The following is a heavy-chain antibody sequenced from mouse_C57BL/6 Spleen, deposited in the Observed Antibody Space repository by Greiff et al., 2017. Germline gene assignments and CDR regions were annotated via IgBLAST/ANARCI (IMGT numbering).Heavy chain of an antibody. CDR1: GYTFTSYW. V-gene: IGHV1-74*01. D-gene: IGHD1-1*01. CDR3: SIWGTTVASTGYFDY. CDR2: IHPSDSDT. J-gene: IGHJ2*01. Sequence: QVQLQQPGAELVKPGASVKVSCKASGYTFTSYWMHWVKQRPGQGLEWIGRIHPSDSDTNYNQKFKGKATLTVDKSSSTAYMQLSSLTSADSAVYYCSIWGTTVASTGYFDYWGQGTTLTVSS.